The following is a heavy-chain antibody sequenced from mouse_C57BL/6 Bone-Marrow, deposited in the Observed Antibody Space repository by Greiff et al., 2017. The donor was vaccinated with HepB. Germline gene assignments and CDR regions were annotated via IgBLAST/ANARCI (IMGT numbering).Heavy chain of an antibody. V-gene: IGHV2-5*01. J-gene: IGHJ2*01. CDR3: AKKGSYDGYYFDY. CDR1: GFSLTSYG. CDR2: IWRGGST. Sequence: VQLQQSGPGLVQPSQSLSITCTVSGFSLTSYGVHWVRQSPGKGLEWLGVIWRGGSTDYNAAFMSRLSITKDNSKSPVFFKMNSLQADDTAIYYCAKKGSYDGYYFDYWGQGTTLTVSS. D-gene: IGHD2-3*01.